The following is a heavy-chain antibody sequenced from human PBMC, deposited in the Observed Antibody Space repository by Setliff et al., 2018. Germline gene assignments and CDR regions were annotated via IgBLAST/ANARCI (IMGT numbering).Heavy chain of an antibody. CDR2: IIPIFGTT. Sequence: ASVKVSCKASGGTFSRYAINWVRQAPGQGLEWMGGIIPIFGTTNYAQKFQGRVTITADESTSTAYMELNSLRSEDTAVYYCARAPYYYDSSGYWGAFDYWGQGALVTVSS. J-gene: IGHJ4*02. D-gene: IGHD3-22*01. V-gene: IGHV1-69*13. CDR3: ARAPYYYDSSGYWGAFDY. CDR1: GGTFSRYA.